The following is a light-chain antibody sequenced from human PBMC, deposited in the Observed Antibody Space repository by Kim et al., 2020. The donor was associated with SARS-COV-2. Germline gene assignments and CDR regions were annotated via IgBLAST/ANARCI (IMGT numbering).Light chain of an antibody. CDR1: SGDVGGYNH. CDR3: SSYAGTYRLI. V-gene: IGLV2-11*01. Sequence: GQSATISCTGTSGDVGGYNHVSWHQQHPGKAPKLVIFDVSQRPAGVPDRFSASKSGNTASLTISGLQAEDEADYYCSSYAGTYRLIFGGGTQLTVL. J-gene: IGLJ2*01. CDR2: DVS.